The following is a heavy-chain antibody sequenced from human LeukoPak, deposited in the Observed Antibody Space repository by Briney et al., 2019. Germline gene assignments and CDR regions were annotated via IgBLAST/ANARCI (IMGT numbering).Heavy chain of an antibody. CDR2: INPSGGST. Sequence: GASVKVSCKASGYTFTSYYMHWVRQAPGQGLEWMGIINPSGGSTSYAQKFQGRVTMTRDTSTSTAYMELSSQRPEDTAVYYCARGPSLWFGELLGLLWYWGQGTLVTVSS. CDR3: ARGPSLWFGELLGLLWY. CDR1: GYTFTSYY. D-gene: IGHD3-10*01. V-gene: IGHV1-46*01. J-gene: IGHJ4*02.